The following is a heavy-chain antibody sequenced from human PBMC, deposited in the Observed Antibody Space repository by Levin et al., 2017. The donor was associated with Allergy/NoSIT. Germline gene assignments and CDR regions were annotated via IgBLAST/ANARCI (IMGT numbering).Heavy chain of an antibody. D-gene: IGHD1-26*01. CDR2: TYYRSKWYS. CDR1: GDSVSSNSAA. V-gene: IGHV6-1*01. Sequence: MASETLSLTCAISGDSVSSNSAAWNWIRQSPSRGLEWLGRTYYRSKWYSDYAVSVKSRITINADTSTNQFSLQMNSVTPEDTAVYYCARDRSGSNQYFNYGMDVWGQGTTVTVSS. J-gene: IGHJ6*02. CDR3: ARDRSGSNQYFNYGMDV.